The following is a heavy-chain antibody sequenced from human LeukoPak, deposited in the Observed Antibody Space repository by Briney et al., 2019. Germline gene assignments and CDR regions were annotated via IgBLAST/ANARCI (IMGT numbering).Heavy chain of an antibody. Sequence: GASVKVSCKASGYTFTGYYMHWVRQAPGQGLEWMGWINPNSGGTNYAQKFQGRVTMTRDTSISTAYMELSRLRSDDTAVYYCARRTRYSGSYLFDYWGQGTLVTVSS. D-gene: IGHD1-26*01. V-gene: IGHV1-2*02. CDR3: ARRTRYSGSYLFDY. CDR1: GYTFTGYY. J-gene: IGHJ4*02. CDR2: INPNSGGT.